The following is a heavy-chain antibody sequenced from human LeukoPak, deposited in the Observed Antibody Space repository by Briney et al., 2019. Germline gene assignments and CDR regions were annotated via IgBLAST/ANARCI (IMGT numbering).Heavy chain of an antibody. J-gene: IGHJ4*02. CDR2: ISGSGGST. CDR3: AKGLYSGSYYLFDY. V-gene: IGHV3-23*01. Sequence: PGGSLRLSCAASGFTFSSYAMSWVRQAPGKGLEWVSAISGSGGSTYYADSVKGRFTISRDNSKNTLYMQMNSLRAEDTAVYYCAKGLYSGSYYLFDYWARESWSPSPQ. D-gene: IGHD1-26*01. CDR1: GFTFSSYA.